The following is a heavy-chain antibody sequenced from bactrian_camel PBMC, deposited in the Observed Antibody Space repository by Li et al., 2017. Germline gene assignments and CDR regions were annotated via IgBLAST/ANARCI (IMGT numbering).Heavy chain of an antibody. CDR3: GTRYPGSWYRTY. D-gene: IGHD6*01. CDR1: GDTISRYC. Sequence: HVQLVESGGGSLQVGGSLRLSCVASGDTISRYCMGWFRQIPDKEREGVAGIESDGSTSYTDSLKGRFTISRNDLNDTTYLQMNNVKSEDTALYYCGTRYPGSWYRTYWGQGTQVTVS. J-gene: IGHJ4*01. V-gene: IGHV3S9*01. CDR2: IESDGST.